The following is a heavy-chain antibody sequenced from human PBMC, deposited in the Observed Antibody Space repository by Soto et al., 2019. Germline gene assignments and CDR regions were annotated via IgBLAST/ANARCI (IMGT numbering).Heavy chain of an antibody. V-gene: IGHV3-23*01. CDR1: GFSFGNYV. Sequence: EVQLLQSGGGLVQPGGSLRLSCAASGFSFGNYVMNWVRQAPGKGLEWVSGISDSGGSSSSADSVKGRFTVSRDNSKNTLYLQMDSLTGDDTAVYYCTKRADSWSAYAQHWGQGALVTVAS. CDR2: ISDSGGSS. D-gene: IGHD3-3*01. CDR3: TKRADSWSAYAQH. J-gene: IGHJ1*01.